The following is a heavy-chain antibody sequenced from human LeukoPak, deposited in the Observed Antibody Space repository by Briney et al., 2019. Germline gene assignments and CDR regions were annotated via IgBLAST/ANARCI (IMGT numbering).Heavy chain of an antibody. V-gene: IGHV3-23*01. Sequence: GGSLRLSCAASGFTFSSYAMNWVRQAPGKGLEWVSTISGSGGSTYYADSVKGRFTISRDNSKNTLYLQMNSLRAEDTAVYYCAKDGRYTYYYYFDYWGQGTLVTVSS. J-gene: IGHJ4*02. CDR2: ISGSGGST. D-gene: IGHD5-18*01. CDR1: GFTFSSYA. CDR3: AKDGRYTYYYYFDY.